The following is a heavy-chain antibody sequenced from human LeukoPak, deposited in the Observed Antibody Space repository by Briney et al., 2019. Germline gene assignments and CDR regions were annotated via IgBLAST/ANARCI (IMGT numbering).Heavy chain of an antibody. CDR1: GFTFSSYG. Sequence: PGRSLRLSCAASGFTFSSYGMHWVRQAPGKGLEWVAVISYDGSNKYYADSVKGRFTISRDNSKNTLYLQMNSLRAEDTAVYYCGKDQFSHWGQGTLVTVSS. V-gene: IGHV3-30*18. CDR3: GKDQFSH. CDR2: ISYDGSNK. J-gene: IGHJ4*02.